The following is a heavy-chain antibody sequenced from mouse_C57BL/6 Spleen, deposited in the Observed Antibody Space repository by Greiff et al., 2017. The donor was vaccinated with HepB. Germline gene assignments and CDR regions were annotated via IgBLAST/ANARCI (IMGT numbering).Heavy chain of an antibody. V-gene: IGHV1-15*01. CDR3: TRGVITTVVPYWYFDV. Sequence: VQLQQSGAELVRPGASVTLSCKASGYTFTDYEMHWVKQTPVHGLEWIGAIDPETGGTAYNQKFKGKAILTADKSSSTAYMELRSLTSEDSAVYYCTRGVITTVVPYWYFDVWGTGTTVTVSS. D-gene: IGHD1-1*01. CDR2: IDPETGGT. CDR1: GYTFTDYE. J-gene: IGHJ1*03.